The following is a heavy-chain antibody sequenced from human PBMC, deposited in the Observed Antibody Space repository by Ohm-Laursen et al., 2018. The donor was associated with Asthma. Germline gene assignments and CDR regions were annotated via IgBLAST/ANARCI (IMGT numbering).Heavy chain of an antibody. D-gene: IGHD3-16*01. J-gene: IGHJ3*02. V-gene: IGHV3-23*01. CDR3: AKLDAGDPHPDAFDI. CDR2: ISGSGGST. CDR1: GFTFSSYA. Sequence: GSLRLSCSASGFTFSSYAMSWVRQAPGKGLEWVSAISGSGGSTYYADSVKGRFTISRDNSKNTLYLQMNSLRAEDTAVYYCAKLDAGDPHPDAFDIWGQGTMVTVSS.